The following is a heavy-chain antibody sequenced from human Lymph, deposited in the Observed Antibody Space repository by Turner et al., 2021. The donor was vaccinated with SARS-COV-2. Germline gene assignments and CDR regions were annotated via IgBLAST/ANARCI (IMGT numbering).Heavy chain of an antibody. D-gene: IGHD3-10*01. V-gene: IGHV3-30*18. J-gene: IGHJ4*02. Sequence: QVQLEESGGGVVQPGRSLRPSCAASGFTFSSYGMHWVRQAPGKGLEWVAVISYDGSNKYYADSVKGRFTISRDNSKNTLYLQMNSLRAEDTAVYYCAKDGGGYFDYWGQGTLVTVSS. CDR2: ISYDGSNK. CDR1: GFTFSSYG. CDR3: AKDGGGYFDY.